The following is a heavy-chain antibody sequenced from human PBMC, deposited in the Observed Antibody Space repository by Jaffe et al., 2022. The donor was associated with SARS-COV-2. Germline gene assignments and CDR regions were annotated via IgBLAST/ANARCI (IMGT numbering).Heavy chain of an antibody. CDR2: IYTSGST. Sequence: QVQLQESGPGLVKPSQTLSLTCTVSGGSINSGSYYWSWIRQPAGKGLEWIGRIYTSGSTNYNPSLKSRVTISVDTSKNQFSLKLSSVTAADTAVYYCARDYYLSSWKYYFDYWGQGTLVTVSS. CDR3: ARDYYLSSWKYYFDY. CDR1: GGSINSGSYY. V-gene: IGHV4-61*02. D-gene: IGHD6-13*01. J-gene: IGHJ4*02.